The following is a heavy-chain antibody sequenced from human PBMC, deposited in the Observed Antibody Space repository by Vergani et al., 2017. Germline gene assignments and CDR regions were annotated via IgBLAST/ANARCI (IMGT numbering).Heavy chain of an antibody. J-gene: IGHJ4*02. V-gene: IGHV4-59*08. D-gene: IGHD4-17*01. CDR1: GGSISSYY. CDR2: IYYSGST. CDR3: ARLRDDYGDRIYFDY. Sequence: QVQLQESGPGLVKPSETLSLTCTVSGGSISSYYWSWIRQPPGKGLEWIGYIYYSGSTNYNPSLKSRVTMSVDTSKNQFSLKLSSVTAADTAVYYCARLRDDYGDRIYFDYWGQGTLVTVSS.